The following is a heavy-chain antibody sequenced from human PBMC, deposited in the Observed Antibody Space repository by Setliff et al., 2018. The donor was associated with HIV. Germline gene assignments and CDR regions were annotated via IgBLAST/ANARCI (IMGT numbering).Heavy chain of an antibody. D-gene: IGHD3-10*01. CDR3: ARPSGFGSLRIVFDI. CDR1: GGSINSGRYY. V-gene: IGHV4-39*01. J-gene: IGHJ3*02. Sequence: TSETLSLTCVVSGGSINSGRYYWAWIRQSPGKGLEWIGSISYNGDPYYNPSLKSRAAISVDVSRSQFSLNLYSVTAADTAVYYCARPSGFGSLRIVFDIWGQGTMVTVSS. CDR2: ISYNGDP.